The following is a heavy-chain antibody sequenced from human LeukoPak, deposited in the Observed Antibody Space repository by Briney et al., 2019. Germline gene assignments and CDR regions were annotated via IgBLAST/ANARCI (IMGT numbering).Heavy chain of an antibody. CDR3: ARDGDYYGSGSYRDTLFDY. V-gene: IGHV3-7*01. Sequence: GGSLRLPCAASGFTFSSYWMSWVRQAPGKGLEWVANIKQDGSEKYYVDSVKGRFTISRDNAKNSLYLQMNSLRAEDTAVYYCARDGDYYGSGSYRDTLFDYWGQGTLVTVSS. CDR1: GFTFSSYW. CDR2: IKQDGSEK. D-gene: IGHD3-10*01. J-gene: IGHJ4*02.